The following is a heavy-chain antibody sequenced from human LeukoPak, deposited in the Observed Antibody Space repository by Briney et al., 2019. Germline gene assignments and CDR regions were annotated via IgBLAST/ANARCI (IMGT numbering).Heavy chain of an antibody. V-gene: IGHV3-49*04. J-gene: IGHJ4*02. CDR1: VFTFGDNP. Sequence: GGSLRLSCTTSVFTFGDNPMNSVCQAPGRGVEWIGGIRSKASGETTEYAASVKGRFTISRHDSKSIAYLQMNSLKAEDTAVYYCTRGSSCWYSGYFDYWGQGNLVTVSS. CDR3: TRGSSCWYSGYFDY. CDR2: IRSKASGETT. D-gene: IGHD6-13*01.